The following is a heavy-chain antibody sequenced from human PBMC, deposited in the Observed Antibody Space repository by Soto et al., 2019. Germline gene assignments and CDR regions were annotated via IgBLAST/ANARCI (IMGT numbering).Heavy chain of an antibody. J-gene: IGHJ4*02. CDR3: ARAVSSGYYYGPDY. V-gene: IGHV1-3*01. CDR2: INAGNGDT. Sequence: ASVKVSCKASGYTFTSYAMHWVRQAPGQRLEWMGWINAGNGDTKYSQKFQGRVTITRDTSASTAYMELSSLRSEDTAVYYCARAVSSGYYYGPDYWGQGTLVTVSS. D-gene: IGHD3-22*01. CDR1: GYTFTSYA.